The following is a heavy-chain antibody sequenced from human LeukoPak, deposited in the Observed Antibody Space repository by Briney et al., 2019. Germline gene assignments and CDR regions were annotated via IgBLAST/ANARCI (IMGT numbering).Heavy chain of an antibody. CDR2: IYYSGST. J-gene: IGHJ6*03. CDR3: ARQGRDGYKVYYMDV. V-gene: IGHV4-39*01. CDR1: GGFISSSSYY. D-gene: IGHD5-24*01. Sequence: TSETLSLTCTVSGGFISSSSYYWGWIRQPPGKGLEWIGSIYYSGSTYYNPSLKSRVTISVDTSKNQFSLKLSSVTAADTAVYYCARQGRDGYKVYYMDVWGKGTTVTVSS.